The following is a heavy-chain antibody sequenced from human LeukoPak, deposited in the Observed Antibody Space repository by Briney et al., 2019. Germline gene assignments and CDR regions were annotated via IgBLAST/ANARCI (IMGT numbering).Heavy chain of an antibody. CDR1: GGSMKNYY. J-gene: IGHJ5*02. D-gene: IGHD6-19*01. CDR2: IHDTRGT. V-gene: IGHV4-59*01. CDR3: ARAEWLVRGNWFDP. Sequence: SETLSLTCTVSGGSMKNYYWSWIRQPPGKGLEWIGYIHDTRGTNYNPYLKSRVTISVDTSKNQFSLKLSSVTAADTAVYYCARAEWLVRGNWFDPWGQGTLVTVSS.